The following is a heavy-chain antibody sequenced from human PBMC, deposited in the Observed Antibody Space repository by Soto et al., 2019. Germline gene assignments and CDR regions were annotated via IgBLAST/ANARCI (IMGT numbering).Heavy chain of an antibody. D-gene: IGHD3-10*01. V-gene: IGHV1-3*04. CDR1: GYIFTSYV. J-gene: IGHJ3*02. Sequence: QDQLVQSGAEVKNPGASVQVSCKASGYIFTSYVIFWMRQAPGQRPEWMGWISTGAGNTAYSQKLQGRITISRDTPASTVFMELRSLTSEDTAVYYCAREYGSINSYKAFDIWGQGTLVTVSS. CDR2: ISTGAGNT. CDR3: AREYGSINSYKAFDI.